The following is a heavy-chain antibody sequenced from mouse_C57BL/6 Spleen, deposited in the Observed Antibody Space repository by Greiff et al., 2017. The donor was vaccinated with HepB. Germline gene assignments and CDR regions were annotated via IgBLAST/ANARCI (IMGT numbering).Heavy chain of an antibody. D-gene: IGHD1-1*01. CDR1: GYSITSGYY. CDR2: ISYDGSN. J-gene: IGHJ2*01. V-gene: IGHV3-6*01. Sequence: DVQLQESGPGLVKPSQSLSLTCSVTGYSITSGYYWNWIRQFPGNKLEWMGYISYDGSNNYNPSLKNRISITRDTSKNQFFLKLNSVTTEDTATYYCASYYGSIFDYWGQGTTLTVSS. CDR3: ASYYGSIFDY.